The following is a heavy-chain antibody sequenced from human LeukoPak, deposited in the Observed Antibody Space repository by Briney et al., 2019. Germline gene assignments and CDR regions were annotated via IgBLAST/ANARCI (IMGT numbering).Heavy chain of an antibody. D-gene: IGHD4-11*01. CDR2: IYHSGST. J-gene: IGHJ4*02. CDR1: GGSISSSSYY. Sequence: SETLSLTCTVSGGSISSSSYYWGWIRQPPGKGLEWIGSIYHSGSTYYNPSLKSRVTISVDTSKNQFSLKLSSVTAADTAVYYCARDGNNDYIAGYYFDYWGQGTLVTVSS. V-gene: IGHV4-39*07. CDR3: ARDGNNDYIAGYYFDY.